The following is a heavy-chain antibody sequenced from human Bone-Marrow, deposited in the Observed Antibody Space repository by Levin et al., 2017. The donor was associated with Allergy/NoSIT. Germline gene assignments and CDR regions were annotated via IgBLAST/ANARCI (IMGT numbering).Heavy chain of an antibody. D-gene: IGHD1-26*01. CDR1: GFTFSNYA. CDR2: ISYDGSKK. V-gene: IGHV3-30-3*01. J-gene: IGHJ4*02. Sequence: GESLKISCAASGFTFSNYAMHWVRQAPGKGLEWVAVISYDGSKKYYADSVKGRFTISRDNSKNTLFLQMNSLRAADTALYYCAIGSGSYAPVAFDYWGQGTLVTFST. CDR3: AIGSGSYAPVAFDY.